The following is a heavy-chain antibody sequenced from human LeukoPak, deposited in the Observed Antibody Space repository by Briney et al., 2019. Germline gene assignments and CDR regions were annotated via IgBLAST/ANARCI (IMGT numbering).Heavy chain of an antibody. D-gene: IGHD3-22*01. J-gene: IGHJ3*02. CDR2: INPSSGGT. CDR3: ARAGVWDYSDSSGYHNAAFDI. V-gene: IGHV1-2*02. Sequence: ASVKVSCKASGYTFTVYYMHWVRQAPGQGLEWMGWINPSSGGTNYAQKFQGRVTVTRDTSISTAYMDLSRLRSDDTAVYYCARAGVWDYSDSSGYHNAAFDIWGQGTMVTVSS. CDR1: GYTFTVYY.